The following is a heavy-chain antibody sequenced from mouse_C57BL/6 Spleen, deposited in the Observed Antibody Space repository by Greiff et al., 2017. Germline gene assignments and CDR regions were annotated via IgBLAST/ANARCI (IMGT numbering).Heavy chain of an antibody. CDR2: INPSNGGT. CDR3: AKDYDDGGYYYAMDY. V-gene: IGHV1-53*01. CDR1: GYTFTSYW. Sequence: QVQLKQPGAELVKPGASVKMSCKASGYTFTSYWITWVKQRPGQGLEWIGNINPSNGGTNYNEKFKSKATLTVDKSSSTAYMQLSSLTSEDSAVYYCAKDYDDGGYYYAMDYWGQGTSVTVSS. D-gene: IGHD2-4*01. J-gene: IGHJ4*01.